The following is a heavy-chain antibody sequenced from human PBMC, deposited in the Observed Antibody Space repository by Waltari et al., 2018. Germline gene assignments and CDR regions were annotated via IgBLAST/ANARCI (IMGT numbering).Heavy chain of an antibody. V-gene: IGHV4-61*02. CDR1: AGSISGGSYY. CDR2: VYTSGST. D-gene: IGHD1-26*01. CDR3: ARDEVLRGSYFFDY. Sequence: QVQLQESGPGLVKPSQTLSLTCTVPAGSISGGSYYWSWTRQPAGKGLEWIGRVYTSGSTNYNPSLKIRVTISVDTSKNQFSLKLSSVTAADTAVYYCARDEVLRGSYFFDYWGQGTLVTVSS. J-gene: IGHJ4*02.